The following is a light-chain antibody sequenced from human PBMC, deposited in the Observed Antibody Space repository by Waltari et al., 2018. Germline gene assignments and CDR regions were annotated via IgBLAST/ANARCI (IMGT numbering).Light chain of an antibody. CDR3: QQGSILPLT. Sequence: VLTQSPATMSLSAGERPTLSCRAGQSVFNYLAWYQQKRGQAPRLLIYDTSKRATGIPARFSGSGSGTDFTLTISNLEAGDFALYYCQQGSILPLTFGGGTKVEIK. V-gene: IGKV3-11*01. CDR2: DTS. J-gene: IGKJ4*01. CDR1: QSVFNY.